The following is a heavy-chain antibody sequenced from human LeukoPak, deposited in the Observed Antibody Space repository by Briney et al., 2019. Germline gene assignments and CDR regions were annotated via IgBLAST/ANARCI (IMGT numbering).Heavy chain of an antibody. CDR1: GFTFSSYS. J-gene: IGHJ4*02. CDR2: INSDGSST. V-gene: IGHV3-74*01. Sequence: GGSLRLSCAASGFTFSSYSMNWVRQAPGKGLVWVSRINSDGSSTSYADSVKGRFTISRDNSKNTLYLQMNSLRAEDTAMYYCTRLRSSGWYGDWGQGTLVTVSS. D-gene: IGHD6-19*01. CDR3: TRLRSSGWYGD.